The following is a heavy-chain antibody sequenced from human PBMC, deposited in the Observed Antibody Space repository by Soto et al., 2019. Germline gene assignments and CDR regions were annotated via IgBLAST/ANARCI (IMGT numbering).Heavy chain of an antibody. D-gene: IGHD3-9*01. CDR2: TNSDGSAI. Sequence: PGGSLRLSCEASGFTFSSYWMNWVRQAPGKGLVWVSRTNSDGSAIMYADSVKGRFTISRDNDKNTLYLQMNSLRPEDTAVYYRARSPRTGYYTNYYYGMDGWGQGTTVTVSS. V-gene: IGHV3-74*03. CDR3: ARSPRTGYYTNYYYGMDG. J-gene: IGHJ6*02. CDR1: GFTFSSYW.